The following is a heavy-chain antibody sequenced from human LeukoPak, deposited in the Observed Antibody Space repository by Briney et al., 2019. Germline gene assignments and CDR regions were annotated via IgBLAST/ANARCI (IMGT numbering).Heavy chain of an antibody. Sequence: GSLRLSCAASGFTLTSYGMHWVRQAPGKGLEWVAFIRYDGSSRHYADSVKGRFTISRDNAKNSLYLQMNSLRAEDTAVYYCAGRYGSGSYNWYYFDYWGQGTLVTVSS. D-gene: IGHD3-10*01. CDR1: GFTLTSYG. CDR3: AGRYGSGSYNWYYFDY. V-gene: IGHV3-30*02. J-gene: IGHJ4*02. CDR2: IRYDGSSR.